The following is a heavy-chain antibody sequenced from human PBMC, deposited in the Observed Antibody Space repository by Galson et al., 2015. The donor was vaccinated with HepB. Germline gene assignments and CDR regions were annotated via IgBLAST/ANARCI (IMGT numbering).Heavy chain of an antibody. CDR3: ASVTAATGWYFEL. Sequence: SLRLSCAASGFSFSAYSMNWVRQAPGKGLAWISYISSGSGTIYYADSVRGRFAISRDNAQNSLYLQMNSLRDEDTAVYFCASVTAATGWYFELWGRGTLVTVSS. CDR2: ISSGSGTI. V-gene: IGHV3-48*02. D-gene: IGHD1-7*01. J-gene: IGHJ2*01. CDR1: GFSFSAYS.